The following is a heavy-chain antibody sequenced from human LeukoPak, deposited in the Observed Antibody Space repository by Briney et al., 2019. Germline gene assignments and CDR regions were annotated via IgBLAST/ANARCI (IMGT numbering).Heavy chain of an antibody. J-gene: IGHJ4*02. Sequence: ASVKASCKASGYTFTSYGISWVRQAPGQGLEWMGWINANSGGTNYAQKFQGRVTMTRDTSISTAYMELSRLRSDDTAVYYCARSSRYDIWTGYPYWGQGTLVTVSP. CDR3: ARSSRYDIWTGYPY. D-gene: IGHD3-9*01. CDR2: INANSGGT. V-gene: IGHV1-2*02. CDR1: GYTFTSYG.